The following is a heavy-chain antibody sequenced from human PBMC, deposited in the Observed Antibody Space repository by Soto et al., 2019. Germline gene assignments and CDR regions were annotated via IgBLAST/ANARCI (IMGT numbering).Heavy chain of an antibody. CDR3: ARQEWLFSDYYYGMEV. D-gene: IGHD3-3*01. J-gene: IGHJ6*02. CDR2: IYPGDSDT. V-gene: IGHV5-51*01. Sequence: GESLKISCKGSGYSFTSYWIGWVRQMPGKGLEWMGIIYPGDSDTRYSPSFQGQVTISADKSISTAYLQWSSLKASDTAMYYCARQEWLFSDYYYGMEVWGQGTTVTVSS. CDR1: GYSFTSYW.